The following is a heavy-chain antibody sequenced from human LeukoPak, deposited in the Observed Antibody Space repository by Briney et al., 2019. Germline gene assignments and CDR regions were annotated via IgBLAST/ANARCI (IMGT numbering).Heavy chain of an antibody. CDR3: ARAPAEFALVITDYYFYMDV. CDR2: MSGFGSTI. D-gene: IGHD3/OR15-3a*01. Sequence: PGGSLRLSCAASGFTFSSYSMNWVRQAPGKGPEWISYMSGFGSTIYYADSVKGRFTISRDNAKNSLYLQMNSLRAEDTAVYYCARAPAEFALVITDYYFYMDVWGKGTTVTVSS. V-gene: IGHV3-48*04. CDR1: GFTFSSYS. J-gene: IGHJ6*03.